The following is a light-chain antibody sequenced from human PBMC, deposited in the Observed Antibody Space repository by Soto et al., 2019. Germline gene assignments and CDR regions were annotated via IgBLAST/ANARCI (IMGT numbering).Light chain of an antibody. J-gene: IGKJ1*01. CDR2: GAS. V-gene: IGKV3-20*01. Sequence: EILLTQSPATLSVSPGERATRSCRASQSVSSDLAWYHQKPGQAPRLLIYGASNRATGIPDRFSGSGSGTDFTLTISRLEPEDFAVYYCQQYGSSGTFGQGTKVDIK. CDR3: QQYGSSGT. CDR1: QSVSSD.